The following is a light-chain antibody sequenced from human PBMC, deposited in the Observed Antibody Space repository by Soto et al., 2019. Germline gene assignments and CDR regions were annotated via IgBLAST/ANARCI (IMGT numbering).Light chain of an antibody. Sequence: EVVLTQSPATLSVSPGERATLSCRASQSVSSNYLAWYQHRPGQAPRLLIYGASSRATGIPDRFSGSGSGTDFTLTISRLEPEDFAVYYCQQRSNWPPITFGQGTRLEIK. J-gene: IGKJ5*01. V-gene: IGKV3D-20*02. CDR1: QSVSSNY. CDR2: GAS. CDR3: QQRSNWPPIT.